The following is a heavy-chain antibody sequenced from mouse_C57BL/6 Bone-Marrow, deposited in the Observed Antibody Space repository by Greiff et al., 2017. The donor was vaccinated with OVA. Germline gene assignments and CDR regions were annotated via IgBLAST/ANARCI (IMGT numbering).Heavy chain of an antibody. CDR1: GYTFTSYG. J-gene: IGHJ2*01. V-gene: IGHV1-81*01. CDR2: IYPGSSNT. CDR3: ARVEVVFDY. Sequence: VPGVESGADLARPGASVKLSCAASGYTFTSYGISWVKQRTGQGLEWIGEIYPGSSNTYYTEKFKGKATLTADKSSSTAYMELRRLTSEDSAVYFCARVEVVFDYWGQGTTLTVSS.